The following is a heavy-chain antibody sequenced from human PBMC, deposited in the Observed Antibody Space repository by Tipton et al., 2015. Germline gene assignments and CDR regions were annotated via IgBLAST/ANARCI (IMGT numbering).Heavy chain of an antibody. D-gene: IGHD4-23*01. CDR1: GGSFSTYY. Sequence: LRLSCAVSGGSFSTYYWSWIRQPPGKGLEWIGSISHSGNTYYNPSLKSRVTMSRDTSKNQFSLEMRSVTATDTAVYYCARARGRHGGLFDSWGQGPLVTVCS. J-gene: IGHJ4*02. CDR2: ISHSGNT. CDR3: ARARGRHGGLFDS. V-gene: IGHV4-59*04.